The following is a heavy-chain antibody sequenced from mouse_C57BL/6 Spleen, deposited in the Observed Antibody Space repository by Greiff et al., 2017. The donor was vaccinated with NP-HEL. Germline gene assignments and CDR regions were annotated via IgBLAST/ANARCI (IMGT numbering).Heavy chain of an antibody. CDR2: IDPSDSYT. Sequence: VQLQQSGAELVMPGASVKLSCKASGYTFTSYWMHWVKQRPGQGLEWIGEIDPSDSYTNYNQKFKGKSTLTVDKSSSTAYMQLSSLTSEDSAVYYCARGEDGNYFAYWGQGTLVTVSA. J-gene: IGHJ3*01. CDR3: ARGEDGNYFAY. CDR1: GYTFTSYW. D-gene: IGHD2-1*01. V-gene: IGHV1-69*01.